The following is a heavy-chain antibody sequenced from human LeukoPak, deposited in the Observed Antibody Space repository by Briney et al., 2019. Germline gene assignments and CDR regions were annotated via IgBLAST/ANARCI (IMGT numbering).Heavy chain of an antibody. D-gene: IGHD5-24*01. CDR2: IIPIFGTA. J-gene: IGHJ4*02. Sequence: SVTVSCTASGGTVSSYAISWVRQAPGQGLEWMGGIIPIFGTANYAQKFQGRVTITADESTSTAYMELSSLRSEDTAVYYCASSVEMATITRFDYWGQGTLVTVSS. CDR3: ASSVEMATITRFDY. V-gene: IGHV1-69*13. CDR1: GGTVSSYA.